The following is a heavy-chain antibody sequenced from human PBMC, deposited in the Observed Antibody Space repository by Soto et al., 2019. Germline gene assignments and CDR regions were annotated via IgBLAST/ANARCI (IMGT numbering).Heavy chain of an antibody. CDR3: ARTMAPYYYYGMDV. J-gene: IGHJ6*02. CDR2: IYYSGST. CDR1: GGSISSYY. V-gene: IGHV4-59*01. Sequence: SETLSLTCTFSGGSISSYYWSWIRQPPGKGLEWIGYIYYSGSTNYNPSLKSRVTISVDTSKNQFSLKLSSVTAADTAVYYCARTMAPYYYYGMDVWGQGTTVTVSS. D-gene: IGHD3-10*01.